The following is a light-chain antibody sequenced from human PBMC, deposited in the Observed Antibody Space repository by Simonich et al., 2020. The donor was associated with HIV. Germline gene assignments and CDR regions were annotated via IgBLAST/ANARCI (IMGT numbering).Light chain of an antibody. V-gene: IGLV2-23*02. CDR1: SSDVGRFNL. CDR3: CSYAGSSTYV. CDR2: EVS. Sequence: QSALTQPASVSGSPGQSITISCTGTSSDVGRFNLASWYRQGPSKAPKLTIYEVSKPPSGLSNRFSGSKSGNTASLTISGLQAEDEADYYCCSYAGSSTYVFGTGTKVTVL. J-gene: IGLJ1*01.